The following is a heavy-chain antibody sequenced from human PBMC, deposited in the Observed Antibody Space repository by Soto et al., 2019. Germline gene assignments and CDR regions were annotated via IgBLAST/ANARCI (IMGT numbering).Heavy chain of an antibody. J-gene: IGHJ4*02. CDR1: GFTFSDYY. V-gene: IGHV3-11*01. CDR2: ISSSGSTI. Sequence: GSLRLSCAASGFTFSDYYMSWIRQAPGKGLEWVSYISSSGSTIYYADSVKGRFTISRDNAKNSLYLQMNSLRAEDTAVYYCARDRLGYYDSSGYYPGGYWGQGTLVTVSS. D-gene: IGHD3-22*01. CDR3: ARDRLGYYDSSGYYPGGY.